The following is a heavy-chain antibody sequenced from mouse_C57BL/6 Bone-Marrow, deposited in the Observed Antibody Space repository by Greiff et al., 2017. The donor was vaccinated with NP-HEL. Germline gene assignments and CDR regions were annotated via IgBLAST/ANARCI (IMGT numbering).Heavy chain of an antibody. CDR3: ASPYFDV. V-gene: IGHV5-17*01. Sequence: EVNVVESGGGLVKPGGSLKLSCAASGFTFSDSGMHWVRQAPEKGLEWVAYISSCSSTIYYADTVKGRFTISRDNAKNTLFLQMTSLRSEDTAMYYCASPYFDVWGTGTTVTVSS. CDR2: ISSCSSTI. CDR1: GFTFSDSG. J-gene: IGHJ1*03.